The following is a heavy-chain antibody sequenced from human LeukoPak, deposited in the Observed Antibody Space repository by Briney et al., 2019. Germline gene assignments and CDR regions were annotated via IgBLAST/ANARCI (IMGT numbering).Heavy chain of an antibody. CDR3: ARVRDYSSSSLDY. V-gene: IGHV1-2*02. Sequence: ASVKVSCKASGYTFTDYYIVWVRQAPGQGLEWMGWINPNSGGKKYAPKFRGSVTLPKATSINTCNMELTIRRPDAPAEYSFARVRDYSSSSLDYWGRGTLVTVSS. D-gene: IGHD6-6*01. CDR2: INPNSGGK. CDR1: GYTFTDYY. J-gene: IGHJ4*02.